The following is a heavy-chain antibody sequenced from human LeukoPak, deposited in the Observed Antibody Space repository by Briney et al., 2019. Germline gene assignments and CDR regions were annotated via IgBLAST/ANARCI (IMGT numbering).Heavy chain of an antibody. V-gene: IGHV3-48*02. J-gene: IGHJ4*02. CDR3: ARGGYYGSGSYYFH. D-gene: IGHD3-10*01. CDR2: ISSSSSTI. Sequence: GGSLRLSCAASGFTFSTYSMNWVRQAPGKGLEWVSYISSSSSTIYYADSVKGRFTISRDNADNSLYLKMNSLRDEDTAVYYCARGGYYGSGSYYFHWGQGTLVTVSS. CDR1: GFTFSTYS.